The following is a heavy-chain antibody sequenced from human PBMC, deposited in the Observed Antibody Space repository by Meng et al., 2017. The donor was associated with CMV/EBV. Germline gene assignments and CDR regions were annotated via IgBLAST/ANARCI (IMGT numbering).Heavy chain of an antibody. CDR1: GFTVSSNY. V-gene: IGHV3-53*01. CDR3: AREASDGRFLEWLFERPPYYYYYYGMDV. Sequence: GGSLRLSCAASGFTVSSNYVNWVRQAPGKGLEWVSVIYSGGSTYYADSVKGRFTISRDNSKNTVYLQMNSLRAEDTAVYYCAREASDGRFLEWLFERPPYYYYYYGMDVWGQGTTVTVSS. J-gene: IGHJ6*02. CDR2: IYSGGST. D-gene: IGHD3-3*01.